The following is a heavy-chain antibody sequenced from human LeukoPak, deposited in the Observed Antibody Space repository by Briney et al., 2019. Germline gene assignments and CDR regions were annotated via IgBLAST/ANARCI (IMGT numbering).Heavy chain of an antibody. Sequence: SETLSLTCTVSGDSISSNSYYWGWIRQPPGKGLEWIGNIYCSGSTYYNPSLKSRVTISVDTSKTQFSLRLNSVTAADTAVYYCARGDPFDHWGQGTLVTVSS. V-gene: IGHV4-39*01. J-gene: IGHJ4*02. CDR1: GDSISSNSYY. CDR2: IYCSGST. CDR3: ARGDPFDH.